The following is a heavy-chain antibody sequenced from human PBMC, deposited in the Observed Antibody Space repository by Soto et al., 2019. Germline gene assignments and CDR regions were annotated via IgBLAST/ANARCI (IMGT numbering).Heavy chain of an antibody. CDR3: ATGLTGDHDAFDI. V-gene: IGHV1-24*01. CDR1: GYTLTELS. CDR2: FDTEDGET. Sequence: ASVKVSCKVSGYTLTELSMHWVRQAPGKGLEWMGGFDTEDGETIYAQKFQGRVTMTEDTSTDTAYMELSSLTSEYTSVYYCATGLTGDHDAFDIWGQGTMVTVSS. D-gene: IGHD7-27*01. J-gene: IGHJ3*02.